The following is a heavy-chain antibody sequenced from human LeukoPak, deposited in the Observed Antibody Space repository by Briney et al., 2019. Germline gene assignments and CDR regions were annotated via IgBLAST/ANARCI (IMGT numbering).Heavy chain of an antibody. J-gene: IGHJ4*02. V-gene: IGHV3-33*01. Sequence: PGKSLRLSCAASGFTFNHYAMHWVRQAPGKGLEWVAVIWYDGSIKYYADSVKGRFTLSRDNSKNTVYLQMNSLRVEDTAVYYCARWGSSSDLDYWGQGTLVIVSS. D-gene: IGHD6-6*01. CDR1: GFTFNHYA. CDR3: ARWGSSSDLDY. CDR2: IWYDGSIK.